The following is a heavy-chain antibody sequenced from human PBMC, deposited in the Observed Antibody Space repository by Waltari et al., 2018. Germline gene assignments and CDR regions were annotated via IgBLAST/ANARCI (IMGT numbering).Heavy chain of an antibody. CDR3: ARQRGSYHLGEFDY. J-gene: IGHJ4*02. V-gene: IGHV4-34*01. CDR2: INHSGST. Sequence: QVQLQQWGAGLLKPSETLSLTCAVYGGSFSGYYWSWIRQPPGKGLEWIGEINHSGSTNYNPSLKSRVTISVDTSKNQFSLKLSSVTAADTAVYYCARQRGSYHLGEFDYWGQGTLVTVSS. D-gene: IGHD1-26*01. CDR1: GGSFSGYY.